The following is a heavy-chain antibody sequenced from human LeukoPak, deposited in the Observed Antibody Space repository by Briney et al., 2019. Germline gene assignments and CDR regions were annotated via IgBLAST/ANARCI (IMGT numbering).Heavy chain of an antibody. Sequence: GGSLRLSCAASGFTFSSYGMHWVRQAPGKGLEWVAFIRYDGSNKYYADSVKGRFTISRDNSKNTLYLQMNSLRAEDTAVYYCAKGKRGYDSGLFDYWGQGTLVTVSS. CDR1: GFTFSSYG. J-gene: IGHJ4*02. D-gene: IGHD5-12*01. V-gene: IGHV3-30*02. CDR2: IRYDGSNK. CDR3: AKGKRGYDSGLFDY.